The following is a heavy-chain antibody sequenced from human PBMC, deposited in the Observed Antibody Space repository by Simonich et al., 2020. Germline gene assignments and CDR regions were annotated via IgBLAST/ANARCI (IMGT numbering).Heavy chain of an antibody. V-gene: IGHV1-18*01. CDR1: GYTFTSYG. CDR2: IRAYNGNT. CDR3: ARSTTGTTAFDI. D-gene: IGHD1-1*01. J-gene: IGHJ3*02. Sequence: QVQLVQSGAEVKKPGASVKVSCKASGYTFTSYGISWVQQAPGQGLEWMGRIRAYNGNTNYEQKLRGRVTMTTDTSTSTAYMELRSLRSDDTAVYYCARSTTGTTAFDIWGQGTMVTVSS.